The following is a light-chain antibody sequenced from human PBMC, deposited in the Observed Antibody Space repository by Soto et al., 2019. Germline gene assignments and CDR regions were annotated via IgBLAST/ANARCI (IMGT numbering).Light chain of an antibody. CDR2: EVT. J-gene: IGLJ1*01. Sequence: QSVLTQPPSASGSPGQSVTISCTGTSSDVGGYNYVSWYQQYPGKPPKLLIYEVTKRPSGVPDRFSGSKSGNTASLTVSGLQIDDEADYYCSSYTTSVRVFGTGTKVTVL. CDR1: SSDVGGYNY. CDR3: SSYTTSVRV. V-gene: IGLV2-8*01.